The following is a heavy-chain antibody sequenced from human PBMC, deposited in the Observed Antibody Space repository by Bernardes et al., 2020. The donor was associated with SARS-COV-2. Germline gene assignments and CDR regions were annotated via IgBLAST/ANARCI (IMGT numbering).Heavy chain of an antibody. V-gene: IGHV4-61*02. D-gene: IGHD3-3*01. CDR3: ARHSRITIFGVVIIPSWFDP. CDR2: VSTSGST. CDR1: GASFSSDPHY. Sequence: SETLSLTCTVSGASFSSDPHYWSWIRQPAGAGLEFIGRVSTSGSTNYNPSLTRRVTIPVDTSKNQFSLRLSSVTAADTAVYYCARHSRITIFGVVIIPSWFDPWCQGTLVTVSS. J-gene: IGHJ5*02.